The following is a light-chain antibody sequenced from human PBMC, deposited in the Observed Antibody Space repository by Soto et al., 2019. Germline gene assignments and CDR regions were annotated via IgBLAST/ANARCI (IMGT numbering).Light chain of an antibody. CDR2: ANS. V-gene: IGLV1-40*01. CDR3: QSYDSSLSGSGV. Sequence: QAVVTQPPSVSGAPGQRVTISCTGSSSNIGAGYDVHWYQQNPGTAPKLLIYANSIRPSGVPDRFSGSKSGTSASLAITGLQAEDEADYYCQSYDSSLSGSGVFGGGTKLTVL. J-gene: IGLJ3*02. CDR1: SSNIGAGYD.